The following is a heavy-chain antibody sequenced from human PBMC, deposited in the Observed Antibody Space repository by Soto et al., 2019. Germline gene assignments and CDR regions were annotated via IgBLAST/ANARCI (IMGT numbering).Heavy chain of an antibody. CDR1: GGTFSKYA. D-gene: IGHD3-22*01. Sequence: QFQLVQSGAEVKKPGSSVKVSCKASGGTFSKYALSWVRQAPGQGLEWMGAIIPIFGTTKNAQKFQGRVTSTADEATATAYMERNSLRSEDTAVYYCASHGDLDYYDTSGYGWGQGTLVTVSS. CDR2: IIPIFGTT. V-gene: IGHV1-69*12. J-gene: IGHJ1*01. CDR3: ASHGDLDYYDTSGYG.